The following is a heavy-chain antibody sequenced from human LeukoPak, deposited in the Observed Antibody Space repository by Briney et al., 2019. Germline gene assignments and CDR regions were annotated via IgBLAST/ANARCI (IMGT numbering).Heavy chain of an antibody. Sequence: PGRSLRLSCAASGFTFSSYGMHWVRQAPGKGLEWAAVISYDGSNKYYADSVKGRFTISRDNSKNTLYLQMNSLRAEDTAVYYCAKDLSSYGDYPENFDYWGQGTLVTVSS. V-gene: IGHV3-30*18. CDR3: AKDLSSYGDYPENFDY. D-gene: IGHD4-17*01. CDR2: ISYDGSNK. CDR1: GFTFSSYG. J-gene: IGHJ4*02.